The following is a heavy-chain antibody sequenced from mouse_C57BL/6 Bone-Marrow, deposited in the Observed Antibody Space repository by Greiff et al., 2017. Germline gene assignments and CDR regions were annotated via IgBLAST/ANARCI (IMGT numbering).Heavy chain of an antibody. CDR1: GYAFSSYW. CDR3: APIYYDYDGYFDV. J-gene: IGHJ1*03. D-gene: IGHD2-4*01. CDR2: IYPGDGDT. Sequence: VQLQQSGAELVKPGASVKISCKASGYAFSSYWMNWVKQRPGKGLEWIGQIYPGDGDTNYNGKFKGKATLTADKSSSTAYMPLSSLTSEDSAVYFCAPIYYDYDGYFDVWGTGTTVTVSS. V-gene: IGHV1-80*01.